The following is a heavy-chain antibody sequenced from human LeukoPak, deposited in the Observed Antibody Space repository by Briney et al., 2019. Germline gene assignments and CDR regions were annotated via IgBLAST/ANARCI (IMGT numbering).Heavy chain of an antibody. CDR2: ISTYNGNT. Sequence: ASVKVSCKASGYTFISYGINWVRQAPGQGLEWMGWISTYNGNTNYAQKLQGRVITTTDTSTYTAYMELRSLRSDDTAVYYCARDYGKTYYYDSGGRPFDNWGQGTLVTVSS. CDR3: ARDYGKTYYYDSGGRPFDN. CDR1: GYTFISYG. J-gene: IGHJ4*02. D-gene: IGHD3-22*01. V-gene: IGHV1-18*01.